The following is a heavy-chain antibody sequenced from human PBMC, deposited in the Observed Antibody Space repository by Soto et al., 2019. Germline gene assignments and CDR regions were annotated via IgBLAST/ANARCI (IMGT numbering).Heavy chain of an antibody. Sequence: GGSVGLSCEASGFTFKNYAMSWFRQAPGKGLEWVSTIGGTGSKTYYAESVNGRFIVSRDNDRDALHLQINSLRAEDTAVYYCAKDYLLLTLPPTDASHIWGPAT. J-gene: IGHJ3*02. CDR3: AKDYLLLTLPPTDASHI. CDR1: GFTFKNYA. D-gene: IGHD2-15*01. CDR2: IGGTGSKT. V-gene: IGHV3-23*01.